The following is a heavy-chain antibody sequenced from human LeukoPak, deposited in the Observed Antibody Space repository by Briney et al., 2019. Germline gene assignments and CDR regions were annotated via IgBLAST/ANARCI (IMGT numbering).Heavy chain of an antibody. Sequence: PGGSLRLSCAASGFTFSIYWMSWVRQAPGKGLEWVANINQDGGEKYYVDSVKGRFTTSRDNAKNSLYLQMNSLRAEDTAVYYCARYCSGGSCFDYWGQGTLVTVSS. CDR1: GFTFSIYW. CDR2: INQDGGEK. D-gene: IGHD2-15*01. V-gene: IGHV3-7*03. J-gene: IGHJ4*02. CDR3: ARYCSGGSCFDY.